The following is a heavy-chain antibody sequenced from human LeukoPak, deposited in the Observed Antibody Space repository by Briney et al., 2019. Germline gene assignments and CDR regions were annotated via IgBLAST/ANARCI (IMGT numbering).Heavy chain of an antibody. D-gene: IGHD5-12*01. CDR1: GFPLSTYA. J-gene: IGHJ6*04. CDR3: ARASIVATRYYFYGMDV. CDR2: INAGNGKA. Sequence: ASVKVSCKASGFPLSTYAIHWVRQATGQSLEWVGWINAGNGKAEYAQKLHDRVTITRDTSASTADMELSSLRSEDTAVYYCARASIVATRYYFYGMDVWGKGTTVIVSS. V-gene: IGHV1-3*01.